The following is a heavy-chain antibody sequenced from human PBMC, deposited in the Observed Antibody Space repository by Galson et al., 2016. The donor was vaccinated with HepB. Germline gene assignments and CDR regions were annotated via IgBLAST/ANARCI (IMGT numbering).Heavy chain of an antibody. Sequence: ETLSLTCTVSGGSISRSAYYWGWIRQPPGKGLEWIGSIHYSGSTSYYASLKSRVTISVDTSKNQFSLNLRSVTAADTAVYYCARHSGVSSVTYQGFDYWGQGTLVTVSS. V-gene: IGHV4-39*01. CDR3: ARHSGVSSVTYQGFDY. CDR1: GGSISRSAYY. D-gene: IGHD1-26*01. J-gene: IGHJ4*02. CDR2: IHYSGST.